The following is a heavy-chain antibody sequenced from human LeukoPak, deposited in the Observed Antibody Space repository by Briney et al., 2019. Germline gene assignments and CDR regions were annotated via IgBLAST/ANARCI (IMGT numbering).Heavy chain of an antibody. CDR1: GFSFSTQR. V-gene: IGHV3-7*01. J-gene: IGHJ4*02. CDR3: ASGSYGDHLYYFDY. CDR2: IKHDGSEK. D-gene: IGHD4-17*01. Sequence: PGGSLRLSCAASGFSFSTQRMHWVRQAPGKGLEWVANIKHDGSEKNYVDSVQGRFTISRDNAKNSLYLQMNSLRAEDTAVYYCASGSYGDHLYYFDYWGQGTLVTVSS.